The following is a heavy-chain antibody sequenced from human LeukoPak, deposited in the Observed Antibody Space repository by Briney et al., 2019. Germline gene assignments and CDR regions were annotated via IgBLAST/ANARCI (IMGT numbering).Heavy chain of an antibody. CDR1: GGSISSSTDY. CDR3: AREPDYYGSGSPLDY. V-gene: IGHV4-39*07. J-gene: IGHJ4*02. Sequence: PSETLSLTCTVSGGSISSSTDYWGWIRQPPGKGLEWIGSLYYSGSTYYNPSLKSRVTISVDMSKNQFSLELSSVTAADTAVYYCAREPDYYGSGSPLDYWGQGTLVTVSS. D-gene: IGHD3-10*01. CDR2: LYYSGST.